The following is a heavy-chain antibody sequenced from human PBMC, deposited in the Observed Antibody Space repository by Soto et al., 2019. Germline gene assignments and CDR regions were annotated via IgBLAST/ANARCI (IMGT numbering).Heavy chain of an antibody. Sequence: QVQLVQSGDEVKKPGASLKVSGKASGYIFVTYGIPWVRQAPGQGLEWMGWISPYTGNTNSATKVQGRLTMTTDTXXXXXXXXXXXXXXXXXXXXXXXXVDNYVXXTPQDVWGQGTTVTVSS. CDR1: GYIFVTYG. D-gene: IGHD3-16*01. V-gene: IGHV1-18*01. CDR2: ISPYTGNT. CDR3: XXVDNYVXXTPQDV. J-gene: IGHJ6*02.